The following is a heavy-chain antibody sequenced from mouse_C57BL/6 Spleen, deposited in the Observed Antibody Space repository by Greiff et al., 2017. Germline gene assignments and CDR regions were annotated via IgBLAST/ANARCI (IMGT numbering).Heavy chain of an antibody. Sequence: EVKLMESGEGLVKPGGSLKLSCAASGFTFSSYAMSWVRQTPEKRLEWVAYISSGGDYIYYADTVKGRFTFHRDNARNTLYLQMSSLKSEDTAMYYCTRGPTTVVATPFDYWGQGTTLTVSS. CDR2: ISSGGDYI. D-gene: IGHD1-1*01. CDR1: GFTFSSYA. CDR3: TRGPTTVVATPFDY. V-gene: IGHV5-9-1*02. J-gene: IGHJ2*01.